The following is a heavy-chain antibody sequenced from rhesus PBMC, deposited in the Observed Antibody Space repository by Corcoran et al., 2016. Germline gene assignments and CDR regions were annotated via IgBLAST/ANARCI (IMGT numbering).Heavy chain of an antibody. V-gene: IGHV4-80*01. CDR1: GGPFSSNW. CDR2: INGKSGST. J-gene: IGHJ3*01. D-gene: IGHD6-43*01. Sequence: QVQLPESGLGLVKPSETLSLTCAVSGGPFSSNWWIWIRQPPGKGREWIGEINGKSGSTNYTPSLKSRVTISKDASKNQFSLKLSSVTTADTAVYYCARGGWYSSSNYAFDFWGQGLRVTVSS. CDR3: ARGGWYSSSNYAFDF.